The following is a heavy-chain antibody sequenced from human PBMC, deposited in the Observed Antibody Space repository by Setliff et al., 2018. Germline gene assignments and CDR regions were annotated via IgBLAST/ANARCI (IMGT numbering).Heavy chain of an antibody. D-gene: IGHD6-6*01. CDR3: ARGRNIAIRLLDS. Sequence: PSETLSLTCNVSGVSIANTASYWTWIRQAPGKGLEWIGEINHSGTTNYTPSLKSRVTISIDTSKNQFSLNMRSVTAADTAIYYCARGRNIAIRLLDSWGQGNLVTVSS. CDR2: INHSGTT. J-gene: IGHJ4*02. V-gene: IGHV4-34*01. CDR1: GVSIANTASY.